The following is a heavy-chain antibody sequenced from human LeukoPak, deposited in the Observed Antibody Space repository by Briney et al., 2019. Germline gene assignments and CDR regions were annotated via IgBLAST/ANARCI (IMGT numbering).Heavy chain of an antibody. J-gene: IGHJ4*02. CDR3: ARLPYYYDSSGYYSAGFDY. CDR2: IYYSGST. V-gene: IGHV4-39*01. D-gene: IGHD3-22*01. CDR1: GGSFSGYY. Sequence: SETLSLTCAVYGGSFSGYYWGWIRQPPGKGLEWIGSIYYSGSTYYNPSLKSRVTMSVDTSKNQFSLKLSSVTAADTAVYYCARLPYYYDSSGYYSAGFDYWGQGTLVTVSS.